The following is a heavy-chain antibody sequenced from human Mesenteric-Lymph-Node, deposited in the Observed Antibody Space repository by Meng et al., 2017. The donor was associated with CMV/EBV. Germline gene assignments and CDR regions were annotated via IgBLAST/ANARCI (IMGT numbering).Heavy chain of an antibody. CDR3: TKDLGGASGY. Sequence: LSCAASGFTCSTYGMHWVRQAPGKGLEWVALIWSDGSNDHYADSVKGRFTISRDNSKNTLYLQMNSLRAEDTAVYYCTKDLGGASGYWGQGTLVTVSS. CDR2: IWSDGSND. CDR1: GFTCSTYG. J-gene: IGHJ4*02. V-gene: IGHV3-33*06.